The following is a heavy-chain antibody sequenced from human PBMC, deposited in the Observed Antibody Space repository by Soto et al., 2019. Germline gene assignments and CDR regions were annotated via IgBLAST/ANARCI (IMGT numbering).Heavy chain of an antibody. J-gene: IGHJ4*02. CDR1: GGTFSSYA. CDR3: ARASEDYTRTLTTLDY. CDR2: IIPIFGTA. D-gene: IGHD4-17*01. V-gene: IGHV1-69*12. Sequence: QVQLVQSGAEVKKPGSSVKVSCKASGGTFSSYAISWVRQAPGQGLEWMGGIIPIFGTANYAQKFQGRVTITVDESTSTVNMGLSSLRSEDTAVYYCARASEDYTRTLTTLDYWGQGTLVTVSS.